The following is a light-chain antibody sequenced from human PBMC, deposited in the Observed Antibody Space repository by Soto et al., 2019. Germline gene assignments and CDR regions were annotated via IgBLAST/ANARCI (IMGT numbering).Light chain of an antibody. CDR1: QSVSSN. CDR3: QQRRNWPLT. V-gene: IGKV3-11*01. CDR2: DTS. J-gene: IGKJ4*01. Sequence: EIVLTQSPATLSLSPGERATLSCRASQSVSSNVAWYQQKPGQAPRLLIYDTSNRATGIPARFSGSGSGTAFTLTISSLEPEDFAVYYCQQRRNWPLTFGGGTKVEI.